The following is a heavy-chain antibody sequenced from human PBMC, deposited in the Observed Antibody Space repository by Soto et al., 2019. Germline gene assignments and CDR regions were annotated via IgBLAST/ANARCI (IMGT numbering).Heavy chain of an antibody. CDR2: LSGDNGDI. D-gene: IGHD2-15*01. CDR3: AGSRGFGFDF. J-gene: IGHJ4*02. CDR1: DYTFNSYG. V-gene: IGHV1-18*01. Sequence: QVQLVQSGDELKKPGASVKVSCKASDYTFNSYGISWVRKAPGQGLEWMGWLSGDNGDIKYAQKFQGRVTMTTDISTRTVYMALRSLSSDDTAVYFCAGSRGFGFDFWGQGTLVTVSS.